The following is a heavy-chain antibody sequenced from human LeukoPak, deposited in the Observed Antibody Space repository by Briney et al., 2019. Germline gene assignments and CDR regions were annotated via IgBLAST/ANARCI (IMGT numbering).Heavy chain of an antibody. CDR1: GFTFSSYS. D-gene: IGHD5-18*01. J-gene: IGHJ4*02. Sequence: GGSLRLSCAASGFTFSSYSMNWVRQAPGKGLEWVSSISSSSSYIYYADSVKGRFTISRDDSKNTLSLQMNSLRVEDTAVYYCARDRGYSYIDYWGQGTLVTVSS. V-gene: IGHV3-21*01. CDR2: ISSSSSYI. CDR3: ARDRGYSYIDY.